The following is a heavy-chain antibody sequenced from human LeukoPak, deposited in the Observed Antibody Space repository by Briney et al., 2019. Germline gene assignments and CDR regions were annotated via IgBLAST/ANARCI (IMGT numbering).Heavy chain of an antibody. J-gene: IGHJ3*02. V-gene: IGHV4-59*01. CDR2: IYYSGST. CDR1: GGSISSYY. CDR3: ARLDGYDAFDI. Sequence: SETLSLTCTVSGGSISSYYWSWIRQPPGKGLEWIGYIYYSGSTNYNPSLKSRVTISVDTSKNQFSLKPSSVTAADTAVYYCARLDGYDAFDIWGQGTMVTVSS. D-gene: IGHD5-18*01.